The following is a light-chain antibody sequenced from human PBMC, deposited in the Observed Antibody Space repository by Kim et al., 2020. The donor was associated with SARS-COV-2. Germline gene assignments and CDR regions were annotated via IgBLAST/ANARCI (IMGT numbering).Light chain of an antibody. Sequence: SVSPGQTANLPCSGDRLWDKNAAWYQQKPGQSPVLVIYQDDQRPSGIPERFSGSNSGNTATLTISGTQAMDEADYYCQSWDSGAGVFGPGTKVTVL. CDR3: QSWDSGAGV. V-gene: IGLV3-1*01. CDR1: RLWDKN. J-gene: IGLJ1*01. CDR2: QDD.